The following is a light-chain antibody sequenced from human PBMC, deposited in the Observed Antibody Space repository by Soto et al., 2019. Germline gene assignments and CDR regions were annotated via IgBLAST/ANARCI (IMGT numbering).Light chain of an antibody. CDR2: KAS. J-gene: IGKJ1*01. Sequence: DIQMTQSPSTLSASVGDRVTITCRASQSISSWLAWYQQKPGKAPKLLIYKASSLESGVPSRFSGSGSGTEFPLTISSRQPDDFETYYCQQYNSYPTFGQGTKVEIK. CDR3: QQYNSYPT. V-gene: IGKV1-5*03. CDR1: QSISSW.